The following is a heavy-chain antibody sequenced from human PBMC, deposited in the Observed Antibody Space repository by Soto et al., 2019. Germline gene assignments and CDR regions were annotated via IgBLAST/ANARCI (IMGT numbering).Heavy chain of an antibody. J-gene: IGHJ6*02. V-gene: IGHV3-21*03. CDR1: GFTFSSYS. CDR2: ISSSSSYI. D-gene: IGHD5-18*01. Sequence: PGGSLRLSCAASGFTFSSYSRNWVRQAPGKGLEWVSSISSSSSYIYYADSVKGRFTISRDNAKNSLYLQMNSLRAEDIAVYYCARGTVDTAMIHPYYYGMDVWGQGTTVTVS. CDR3: ARGTVDTAMIHPYYYGMDV.